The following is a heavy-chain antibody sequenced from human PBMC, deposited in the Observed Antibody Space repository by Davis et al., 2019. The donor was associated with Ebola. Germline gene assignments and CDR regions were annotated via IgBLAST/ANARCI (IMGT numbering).Heavy chain of an antibody. V-gene: IGHV4-39*01. Sequence: MPGGSLRLSCTVSGGSISRSVNSWGWIRQPQGKGLEWIGSIFYSGNTYCNPSLKSRVTISVDTSKNKFSLKLSSVTAADTGVYYCARLSGMENGFDYWGKGTLVTVSS. D-gene: IGHD1-1*01. CDR3: ARLSGMENGFDY. CDR2: IFYSGNT. J-gene: IGHJ4*02. CDR1: GGSISRSVNS.